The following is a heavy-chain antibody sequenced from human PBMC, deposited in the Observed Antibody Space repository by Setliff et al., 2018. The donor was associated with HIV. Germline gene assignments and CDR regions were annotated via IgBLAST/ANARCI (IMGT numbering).Heavy chain of an antibody. D-gene: IGHD3-10*01. Sequence: SETLSLTCTVYGGSFSNYYTNWIRQPPGKGLEWIGELSPSGTTRSNPSLQSRVTISLDTSNNQFSLKLSSVTAGDTAVYYCTRRRGPMVRGVDPTPSYYFDYWGQGTLVTVSS. CDR1: GGSFSNYY. CDR3: TRRRGPMVRGVDPTPSYYFDY. J-gene: IGHJ4*02. V-gene: IGHV4-34*01. CDR2: LSPSGTT.